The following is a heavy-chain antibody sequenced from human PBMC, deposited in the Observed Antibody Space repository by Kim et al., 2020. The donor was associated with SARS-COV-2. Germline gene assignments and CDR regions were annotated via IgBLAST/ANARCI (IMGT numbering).Heavy chain of an antibody. J-gene: IGHJ6*02. D-gene: IGHD6-19*01. CDR3: ARYDSSGWYGDYYGMDV. Sequence: VKGRFTISRDNSKNTLFLQMNSLRAEDTAVYYCARYDSSGWYGDYYGMDVWGQGTTVPVSS. V-gene: IGHV3-30*01.